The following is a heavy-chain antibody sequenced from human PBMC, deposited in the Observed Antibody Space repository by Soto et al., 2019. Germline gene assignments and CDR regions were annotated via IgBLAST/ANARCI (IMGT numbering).Heavy chain of an antibody. CDR3: AREGVSSSWYNYYGMDV. CDR2: MYNTGST. CDR1: GGSISGYY. Sequence: SETLSLTCTVSGGSISGYYWSWIRQPPGKGLEWIGYMYNTGSTVYNPSLKSRVTISVDTSKNQFSLKLSSVTAADTAVYYCAREGVSSSWYNYYGMDVWGQGTTVTVSS. D-gene: IGHD6-13*01. V-gene: IGHV4-59*01. J-gene: IGHJ6*02.